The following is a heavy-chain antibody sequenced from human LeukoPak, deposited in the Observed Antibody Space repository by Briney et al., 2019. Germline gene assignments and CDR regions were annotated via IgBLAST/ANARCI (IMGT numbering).Heavy chain of an antibody. CDR3: ARAHSIAVAADTLDY. Sequence: SETLPLTCTVSGGSISGYYWTWIRQPAGKGLEWIGRIYTDGTTNYNPSLKSRVTISVDTSKNQFSLKLSSVTAADTAVYYCARAHSIAVAADTLDYWGQGTLVTVSS. V-gene: IGHV4-4*07. D-gene: IGHD6-19*01. CDR1: GGSISGYY. CDR2: IYTDGTT. J-gene: IGHJ4*02.